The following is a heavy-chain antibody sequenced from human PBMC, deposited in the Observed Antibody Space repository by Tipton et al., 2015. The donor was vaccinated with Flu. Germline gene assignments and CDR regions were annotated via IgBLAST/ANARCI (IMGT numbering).Heavy chain of an antibody. CDR2: IHYTGIT. V-gene: IGHV4-38-2*01. CDR1: GNSITSAFY. D-gene: IGHD2/OR15-2a*01. J-gene: IGHJ5*01. CDR3: ARSPRDTTFVGWGNWFDS. Sequence: GLVKPSETLSLTCAVSGNSITSAFYWGWIRQSPGKGLEWIASIHYTGITYSNPSLNSRVTISRDTSKNQFSLKLSSVTAADTAVYYCARSPRDTTFVGWGNWFDSWGQGALVTVSS.